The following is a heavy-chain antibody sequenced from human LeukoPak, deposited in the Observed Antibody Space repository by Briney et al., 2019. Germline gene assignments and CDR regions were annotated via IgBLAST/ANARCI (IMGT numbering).Heavy chain of an antibody. CDR1: GGSISSYC. J-gene: IGHJ4*02. Sequence: SETLSLTCTVSGGSISSYCWSWIRQPPGKGLEWIGYIYYSGSTNYNPSLKSRVTISVDTSKNQFSLKLSSVTAADTAVYYCAREFKSGWYDDYFDYWGQGTLVTVSS. D-gene: IGHD6-19*01. V-gene: IGHV4-59*01. CDR2: IYYSGST. CDR3: AREFKSGWYDDYFDY.